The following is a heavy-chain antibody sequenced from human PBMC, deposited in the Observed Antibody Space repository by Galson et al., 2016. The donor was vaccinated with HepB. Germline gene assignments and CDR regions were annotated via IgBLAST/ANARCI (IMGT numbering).Heavy chain of an antibody. CDR2: ILPLFGAI. J-gene: IGHJ6*02. V-gene: IGHV1-69*13. D-gene: IGHD5-12*01. CDR3: ARATVGFSGYDSAMDV. CDR1: GGTFSIYA. Sequence: SVKVSCKASGGTFSIYAISWVRQAPGQGLEWMGNILPLFGAINYAQKFHDRVTITADESTSTAYMELNSLRVGDTAVYYCARATVGFSGYDSAMDVWGQGTTVTVS.